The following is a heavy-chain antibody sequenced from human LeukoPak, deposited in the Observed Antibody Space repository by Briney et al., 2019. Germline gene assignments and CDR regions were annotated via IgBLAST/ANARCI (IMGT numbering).Heavy chain of an antibody. J-gene: IGHJ6*02. D-gene: IGHD3-16*02. CDR3: ARHALSYYYHGLDV. V-gene: IGHV4-59*08. Sequence: SETLSLTCTVSGGSISSYYWSWIRQPPGKGLEWIGYIYYSGSTNYNPSLKGRVTISVDTSKNQFSLKLNSVTAADTAVYYCARHALSYYYHGLDVWGQGTPVTVSS. CDR2: IYYSGST. CDR1: GGSISSYY.